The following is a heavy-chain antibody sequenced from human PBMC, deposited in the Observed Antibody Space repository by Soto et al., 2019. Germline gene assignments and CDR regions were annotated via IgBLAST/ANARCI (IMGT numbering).Heavy chain of an antibody. Sequence: EVKVVESGGGLVQPGGSLRLSCAASGFTFSDNWMHWVRQPPGKGPVWVSRISGDASSTSYADSVKGRFTISRDSAKNTVEPQMDSLRVEDTAVYYCTRGGTRTTYWGLFDSWGQGTLVTVSS. V-gene: IGHV3-74*01. D-gene: IGHD7-27*01. CDR2: ISGDASST. CDR1: GFTFSDNW. CDR3: TRGGTRTTYWGLFDS. J-gene: IGHJ4*02.